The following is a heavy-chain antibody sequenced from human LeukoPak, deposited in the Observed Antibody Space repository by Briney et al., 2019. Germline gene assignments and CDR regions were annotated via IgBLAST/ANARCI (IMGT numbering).Heavy chain of an antibody. CDR3: AKLPRVRSGGAFDI. J-gene: IGHJ3*02. CDR2: ISYDGSNK. Sequence: PGGSLRLSCAASGFTFSSYGMHWVRQAPGKGLEWVAVISYDGSNKYHADSVKGRFTISRDNSKNTLYLQMNSLRAEDTAVYYCAKLPRVRSGGAFDIWGQGTMVTVSS. D-gene: IGHD4-23*01. CDR1: GFTFSSYG. V-gene: IGHV3-30*18.